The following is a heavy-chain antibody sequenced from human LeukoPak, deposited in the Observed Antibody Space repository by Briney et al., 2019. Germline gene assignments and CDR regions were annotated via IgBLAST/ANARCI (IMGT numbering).Heavy chain of an antibody. V-gene: IGHV1-46*01. CDR1: GYTFTSNY. CDR2: IYPRDGST. J-gene: IGHJ4*02. CDR3: ARDQEGFDY. Sequence: ASVKVSCKASGYTFTSNYIHWVRQAPGQGLEWMGMIYPRDGSTSYAQKFQGRVTVTRDTSTSTVHMELSGQRSEDTAVYYCARDQEGFDYWGQGTLVTVSS.